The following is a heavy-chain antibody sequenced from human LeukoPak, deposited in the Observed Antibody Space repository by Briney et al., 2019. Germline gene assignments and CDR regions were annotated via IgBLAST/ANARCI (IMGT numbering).Heavy chain of an antibody. Sequence: PSETLSLTCAVYGGSFSGYYWSWIRQPPGKGLEWIGEINHSGSTNYNPSLKSRVTISVDTSNNQFSLKLSSVSAADTAVYYCATADCSTTCYYFDDWGRGTLVTVSS. D-gene: IGHD2-2*01. CDR3: ATADCSTTCYYFDD. J-gene: IGHJ4*02. V-gene: IGHV4-34*01. CDR2: INHSGST. CDR1: GGSFSGYY.